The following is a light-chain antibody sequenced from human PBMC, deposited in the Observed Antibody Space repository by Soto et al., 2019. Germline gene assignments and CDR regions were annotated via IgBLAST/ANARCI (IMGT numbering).Light chain of an antibody. J-gene: IGKJ3*01. Sequence: DIVMTQSPATLSVSPGETATLSCRASQTISSNLAWYQQKPGQTPRLLIYGSSTRAAGIPARFSGSGSGTDSTLTITSLQSEDFAVYYCQQYNNWPPFTFGPGTKVDIK. CDR2: GSS. CDR3: QQYNNWPPFT. CDR1: QTISSN. V-gene: IGKV3-15*01.